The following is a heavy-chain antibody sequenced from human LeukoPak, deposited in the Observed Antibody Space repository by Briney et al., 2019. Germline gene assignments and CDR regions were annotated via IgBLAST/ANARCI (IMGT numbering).Heavy chain of an antibody. CDR1: GYSFTNYW. CDR3: ARRCDSGGYRFWFDP. D-gene: IGHD3-16*02. J-gene: IGHJ5*02. Sequence: GESLQISCKGTGYSFTNYWIGWVRQMPGTGLEWMGMISPHDSDTRYSPSFQGQVTISADKSITTAYLRWSSLKASDTAIYYCARRCDSGGYRFWFDPWGQGTLVTVSS. V-gene: IGHV5-51*01. CDR2: ISPHDSDT.